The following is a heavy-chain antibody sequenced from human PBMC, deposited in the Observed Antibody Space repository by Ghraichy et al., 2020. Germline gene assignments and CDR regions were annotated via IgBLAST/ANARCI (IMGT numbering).Heavy chain of an antibody. J-gene: IGHJ5*02. CDR2: IYYSGST. D-gene: IGHD2-2*01. CDR3: ARDRGIVVVPAAAGGWFDP. Sequence: SETLSLTCTVSGGSISSGGYYWSWIRQHPGKGLEWIGYIYYSGSTYYNPSLKSRVTISVDTSKNQFSLKLSSVTAADTAVYYCARDRGIVVVPAAAGGWFDPWGQGTLVTVSS. V-gene: IGHV4-31*03. CDR1: GGSISSGGYY.